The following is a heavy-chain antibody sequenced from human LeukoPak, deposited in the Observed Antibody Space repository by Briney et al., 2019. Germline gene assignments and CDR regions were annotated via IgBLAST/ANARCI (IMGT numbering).Heavy chain of an antibody. CDR3: ARGLLKWTHDH. CDR2: INPSGGST. Sequence: GASVKVSCKASGYTFTSNYTHWVRQAPGQGLEWMGIINPSGGSTSYAQKFQGRVTMTRDMSTSTAYMELSSLRSEDTAVYYCARGLLKWTHDHWGQGTLVAVSS. J-gene: IGHJ4*02. V-gene: IGHV1-46*01. D-gene: IGHD3-3*01. CDR1: GYTFTSNY.